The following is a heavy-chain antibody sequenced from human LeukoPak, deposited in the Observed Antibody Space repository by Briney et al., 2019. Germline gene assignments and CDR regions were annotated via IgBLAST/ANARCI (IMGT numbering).Heavy chain of an antibody. CDR1: GFTFSSYW. J-gene: IGHJ4*02. D-gene: IGHD3-22*01. CDR2: IKQDGSEK. CDR3: ARDPIYYDNSGGSVSDY. Sequence: GGSLRLSCAASGFTFSSYWMSWVRQAPGKGLEWVANIKQDGSEKYYVDSVKGRFTISRDNAKNSLYLQMNSLRAEDTAVYYCARDPIYYDNSGGSVSDYWGQGTLVTVSS. V-gene: IGHV3-7*01.